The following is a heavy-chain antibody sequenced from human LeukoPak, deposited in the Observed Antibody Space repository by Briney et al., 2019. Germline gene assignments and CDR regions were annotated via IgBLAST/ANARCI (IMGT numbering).Heavy chain of an antibody. CDR1: GDSISSYY. J-gene: IGHJ3*02. D-gene: IGHD6-19*01. CDR3: ARHIPHYSSGWYWEAFDI. Sequence: SETLSLTCTVSGDSISSYYWSWIRQPPGKGLKWIGYIYYSGSTNYNPSLKSRVTISVDTSKNQFSLKLSSVTAADTAVYYCARHIPHYSSGWYWEAFDIWGQGTMVTVSS. CDR2: IYYSGST. V-gene: IGHV4-59*08.